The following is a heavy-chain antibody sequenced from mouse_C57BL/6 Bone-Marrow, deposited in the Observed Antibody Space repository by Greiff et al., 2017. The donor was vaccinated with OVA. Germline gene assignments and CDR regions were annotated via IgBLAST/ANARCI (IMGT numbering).Heavy chain of an antibody. CDR2: IYPGSGST. CDR1: GYTFTSYW. CDR3: ARGVTTVVASDY. J-gene: IGHJ2*01. V-gene: IGHV1-55*01. Sequence: QVQLKQPGAELVKPGASVKMSCKASGYTFTSYWITWVKQRPGQGLEWIGDIYPGSGSTNYNEKFKSKATLTVDTSSSTAYMQRSSLTSEDSAVYYWARGVTTVVASDYRGQGPTLT. D-gene: IGHD1-1*01.